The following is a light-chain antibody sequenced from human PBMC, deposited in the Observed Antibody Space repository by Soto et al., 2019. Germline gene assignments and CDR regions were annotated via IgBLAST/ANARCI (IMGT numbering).Light chain of an antibody. CDR3: QQRSDWPLT. CDR2: GAS. Sequence: EIVLTQSPGTLSLSPGGRATLSCRASQSVSNNYLAWYQQKPGQAPRLLIYGASNRATGIPDRFSGSGSGTDFTLTISSLEPEDFAVYYCQQRSDWPLTFGGGTKVDI. CDR1: QSVSNNY. V-gene: IGKV3D-20*02. J-gene: IGKJ4*01.